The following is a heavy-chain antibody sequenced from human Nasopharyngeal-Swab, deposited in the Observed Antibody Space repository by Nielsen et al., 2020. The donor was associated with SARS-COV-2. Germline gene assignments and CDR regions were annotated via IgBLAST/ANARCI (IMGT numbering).Heavy chain of an antibody. D-gene: IGHD3-3*01. CDR3: AKDGSPYYDFWSGYFIYPKYYFDY. Sequence: GRQAPGKGLEWGAVISYDGSNKYYADSVKGRFTISRDNSKNTLYLQMNSLRAEDTAVYYCAKDGSPYYDFWSGYFIYPKYYFDYWGQGTLVTVSS. V-gene: IGHV3-30*18. J-gene: IGHJ4*02. CDR2: ISYDGSNK.